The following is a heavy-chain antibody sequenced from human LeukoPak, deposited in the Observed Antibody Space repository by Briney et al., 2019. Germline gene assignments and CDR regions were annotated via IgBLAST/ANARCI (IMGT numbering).Heavy chain of an antibody. CDR3: TKGYGDYSDWFDP. D-gene: IGHD4-17*01. J-gene: IGHJ5*02. V-gene: IGHV1-2*02. Sequence: ASVKVSCKASGGTFSSYAISWVRQAPGQGLEWMGWINPNSGGTNSAQKFQGRVTMTRDTSISTAYMELSMLRYDDTAVYYCTKGYGDYSDWFDPWGQGTLVTVSS. CDR1: GGTFSSYA. CDR2: INPNSGGT.